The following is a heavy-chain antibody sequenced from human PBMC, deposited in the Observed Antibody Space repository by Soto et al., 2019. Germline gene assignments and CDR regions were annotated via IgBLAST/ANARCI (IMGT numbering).Heavy chain of an antibody. CDR3: ARPLERRVGAASH. J-gene: IGHJ4*02. D-gene: IGHD1-26*01. V-gene: IGHV3-11*01. CDR1: GFFFTDYF. Sequence: QVQLAESGGGLVKSGGSLTLSCSTSGFFFTDYFMSWIRQAPGKGLEWVSYISPSGDVTHYADSVKGRFTISRDNTKNSLFLQMSSLGDDDTAVYYCARPLERRVGAASHWGQGTRVSVSS. CDR2: ISPSGDVT.